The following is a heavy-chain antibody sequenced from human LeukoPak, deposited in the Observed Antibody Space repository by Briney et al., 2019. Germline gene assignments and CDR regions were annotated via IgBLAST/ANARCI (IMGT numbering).Heavy chain of an antibody. CDR1: GGSFSGYY. V-gene: IGHV4-34*01. CDR2: INHSGST. D-gene: IGHD2-2*01. Sequence: SETLSLTCAVYGGSFSGYYWSWIRQPPGKGLEWIGEINHSGSTNYNPSLKSRVTISVDTSKSQFSLKLSSVTAADTAVYYCARGRGYCSSTSCYPHYYGMDVWGKGTTVTVSS. J-gene: IGHJ6*04. CDR3: ARGRGYCSSTSCYPHYYGMDV.